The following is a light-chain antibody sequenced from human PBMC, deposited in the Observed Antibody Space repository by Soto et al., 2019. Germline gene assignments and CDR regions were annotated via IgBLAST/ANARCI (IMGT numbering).Light chain of an antibody. J-gene: IGKJ1*01. CDR1: QSISNNY. Sequence: EIVLTQSPGTLSLSPGERATLSCRTSQSISNNYLAWYQQKRGQPPRVLIYGAFSRATGVPDRFSGSGSGADFTLTISRLEPEDFAVYYCQQYGTSPQTFGQGTKVEVK. CDR2: GAF. CDR3: QQYGTSPQT. V-gene: IGKV3-20*01.